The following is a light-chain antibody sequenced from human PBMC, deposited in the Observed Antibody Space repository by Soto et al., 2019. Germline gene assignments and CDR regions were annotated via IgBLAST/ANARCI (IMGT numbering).Light chain of an antibody. Sequence: EIVLTQSPGNLCLSPGERGTLSCRAGQNIHTNLAWCQQKPGQAPRPLFYGASPGATGLPARFSGSGAGTEFTLTINSRQAADGAVYYCQQYYNWPRTFGQGTRLEIK. CDR3: QQYYNWPRT. V-gene: IGKV3-15*01. CDR1: QNIHTN. CDR2: GAS. J-gene: IGKJ5*01.